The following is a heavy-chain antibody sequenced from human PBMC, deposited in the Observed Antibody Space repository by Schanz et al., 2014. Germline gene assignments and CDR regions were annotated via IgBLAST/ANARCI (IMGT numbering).Heavy chain of an antibody. V-gene: IGHV4-4*08. CDR1: GGSMDTHY. J-gene: IGHJ4*02. CDR3: ARRVVPATMGLYFDL. D-gene: IGHD2-21*01. Sequence: QVQLQESGPGLVKPSETLSLMCTVSGGSMDTHYWGWIRQPPGKGLEWITFIYSSGIANYNPSLESRVPIQGHPSKNQFPLRLPSVTAADTATYYCARRVVPATMGLYFDLWGQGTLVTVSS. CDR2: IYSSGIA.